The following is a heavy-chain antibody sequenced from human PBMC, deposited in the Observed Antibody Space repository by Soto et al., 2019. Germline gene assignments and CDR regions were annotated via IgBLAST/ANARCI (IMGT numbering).Heavy chain of an antibody. J-gene: IGHJ6*02. D-gene: IGHD3-10*01. Sequence: GGSLRLSCAASGFTFSSYGMHWVRQAPGKGLEWVAVISYDGSNKYYADSVKARFTISRDNSKNTLYLQMNSLRAEDTAVYYCAKTITMVRGVTAGAYYYYGMDVWGQGTTVTVS. CDR2: ISYDGSNK. CDR3: AKTITMVRGVTAGAYYYYGMDV. V-gene: IGHV3-30*18. CDR1: GFTFSSYG.